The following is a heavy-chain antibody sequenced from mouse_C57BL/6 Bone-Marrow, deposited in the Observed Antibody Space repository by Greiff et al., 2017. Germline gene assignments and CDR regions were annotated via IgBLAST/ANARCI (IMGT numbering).Heavy chain of an antibody. J-gene: IGHJ2*01. CDR2: IDPSDSYT. CDR1: GYTFTSYW. Sequence: QVQLQQPGAELVMPGASVKLSCKASGYTFTSYWMHWVKPRPGQGLEWIGEIDPSDSYTNYNQKFKGKSTLTVDKSSSTAYMQLSRLTSEDAAVYYCARWYYGSKDYWGQGTTLTVSS. CDR3: ARWYYGSKDY. D-gene: IGHD1-1*01. V-gene: IGHV1-69*01.